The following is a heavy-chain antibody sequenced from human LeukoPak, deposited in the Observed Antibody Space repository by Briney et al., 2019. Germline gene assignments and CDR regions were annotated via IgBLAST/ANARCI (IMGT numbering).Heavy chain of an antibody. V-gene: IGHV1-69*05. D-gene: IGHD4-11*01. CDR1: GGTFISYA. CDR3: AREVTTEFHNWFDP. Sequence: SVKVSCKASGGTFISYAISWVRQAPGQGLEWMGGIIPIFGTANYAQKFQGRVTITTDESTSTAYMELSSLRSEDTAVYYCAREVTTEFHNWFDPWGQGTLVTVSS. CDR2: IIPIFGTA. J-gene: IGHJ5*02.